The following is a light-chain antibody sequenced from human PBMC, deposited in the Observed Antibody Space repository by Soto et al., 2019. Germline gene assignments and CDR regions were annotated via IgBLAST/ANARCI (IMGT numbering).Light chain of an antibody. V-gene: IGLV1-44*01. CDR3: AAWDGSRNGVA. CDR2: SND. CDR1: SSNIGSNT. J-gene: IGLJ2*01. Sequence: QSVLTQPPSASGTPGQRVTISCSGSSSNIGSNTVNWYHQFPGTAPKLLIYSNDQRPSGVPDRISGSKSGTSASLAISGLQSEDEADYYCAAWDGSRNGVAFGGGTKVTVL.